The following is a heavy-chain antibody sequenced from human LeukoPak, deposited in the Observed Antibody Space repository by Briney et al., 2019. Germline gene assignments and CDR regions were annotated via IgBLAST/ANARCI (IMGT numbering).Heavy chain of an antibody. V-gene: IGHV3-33*01. CDR2: IWHDGSNK. Sequence: PGVSLRLSCAASGFTFSSYGMHWVHQAPRKGLEGVAVIWHDGSNKYYADSVKGRFTISIDNSKNTLYLQMNSLRAEDTAVYYCARDQWLGTLTCDFWGQGTVVTVSS. CDR3: ARDQWLGTLTCDF. J-gene: IGHJ4*02. CDR1: GFTFSSYG. D-gene: IGHD6-19*01.